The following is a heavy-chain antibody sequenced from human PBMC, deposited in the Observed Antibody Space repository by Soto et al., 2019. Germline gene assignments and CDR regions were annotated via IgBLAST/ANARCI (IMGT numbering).Heavy chain of an antibody. CDR3: GKVLGYCSGGSCYFDS. J-gene: IGHJ4*02. Sequence: QVQLVQSGAEVKKPGASVKVSCKASGYTFTSYYMHWVRQAPGQGLEWMGIINPSGGSTSYAQKYRGRVTMTVGTSPSTVYVKLRSRSAEDTAVYYCGKVLGYCSGGSCYFDSWGQGTRVTV. CDR1: GYTFTSYY. CDR2: INPSGGST. V-gene: IGHV1-46*03. D-gene: IGHD2-15*01.